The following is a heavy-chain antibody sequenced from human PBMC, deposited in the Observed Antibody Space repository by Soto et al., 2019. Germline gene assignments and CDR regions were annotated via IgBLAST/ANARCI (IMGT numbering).Heavy chain of an antibody. V-gene: IGHV1-18*01. D-gene: IGHD4-17*01. CDR1: GYTFTSYG. CDR2: ISAYNGNT. CDR3: ARDGYGDYITAFDY. J-gene: IGHJ4*02. Sequence: ASVKVSCKASGYTFTSYGISWVRQAPGQGLEWMGWISAYNGNTNYAQKLQGRVTVTTDTSTSTAYMELRSLRSDDTAVYYCARDGYGDYITAFDYWGQGTLVTVSS.